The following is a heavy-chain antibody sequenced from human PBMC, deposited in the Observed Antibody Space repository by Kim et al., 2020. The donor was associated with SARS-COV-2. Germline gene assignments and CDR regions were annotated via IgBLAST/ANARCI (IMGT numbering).Heavy chain of an antibody. V-gene: IGHV3-23*05. J-gene: IGHJ4*02. CDR2: IDKSGTDT. Sequence: GGSLRLSCAASGFTFSSYGMDWVRQAPGKGLEWVTAIDKSGTDTFYADSVKGRFTISRGNSNNMLYLQMNSLRGDDTALYYCAKEMGASLPFDYWGQGILVTVSS. D-gene: IGHD3-16*01. CDR3: AKEMGASLPFDY. CDR1: GFTFSSYG.